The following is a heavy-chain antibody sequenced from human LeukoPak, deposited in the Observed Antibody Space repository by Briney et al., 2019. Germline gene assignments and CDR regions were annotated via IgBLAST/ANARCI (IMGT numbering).Heavy chain of an antibody. CDR1: GFTFSSYA. CDR3: AKKDLVATILSFFDY. V-gene: IGHV3-23*01. D-gene: IGHD5-12*01. Sequence: QTGGSLRLSCAASGFTFSSYAMSWVRQAPGKGLEWVSAISGSGGSTYYAASVKGRFTISRDNSKNTLYLQMNSLRAEDTAVYYCAKKDLVATILSFFDYWGQGTLVTVSS. CDR2: ISGSGGST. J-gene: IGHJ4*02.